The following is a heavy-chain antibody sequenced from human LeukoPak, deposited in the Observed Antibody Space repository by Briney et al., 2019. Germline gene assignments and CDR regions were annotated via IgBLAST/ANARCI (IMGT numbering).Heavy chain of an antibody. Sequence: PGGSLRLSCAASGFIVSSNYMSWVRQAPGKGLEWVSVIYSGGSTYYADSVKGRFTISRDNSKNTLYLQMNSLRAEDTAVYYCARGQIPTYYYGSGLDYWGQGTLVTVSS. CDR2: IYSGGST. CDR1: GFIVSSNY. J-gene: IGHJ4*02. D-gene: IGHD3-10*01. V-gene: IGHV3-53*01. CDR3: ARGQIPTYYYGSGLDY.